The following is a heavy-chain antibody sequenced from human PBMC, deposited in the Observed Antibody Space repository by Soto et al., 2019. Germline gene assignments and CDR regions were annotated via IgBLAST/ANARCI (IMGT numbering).Heavy chain of an antibody. J-gene: IGHJ4*02. Sequence: SETRSLTCTVSGGSISSYYWSWIRQPPGKGLEWIGYIYYSGSTNYNPSLKSRVTISVDTSKNQFSLKLSSVTAADTAVYYCARDNGYSYGYTLDHWGQGTLVTVS. CDR3: ARDNGYSYGYTLDH. CDR2: IYYSGST. V-gene: IGHV4-59*01. CDR1: GGSISSYY. D-gene: IGHD5-18*01.